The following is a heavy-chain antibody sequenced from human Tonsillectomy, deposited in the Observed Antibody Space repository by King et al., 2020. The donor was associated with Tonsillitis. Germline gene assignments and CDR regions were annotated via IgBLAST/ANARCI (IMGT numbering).Heavy chain of an antibody. CDR1: GFTFSNYA. Sequence: VQLVESGGGLVQPGGSLRLSCGASGFTFSNYAMSWVRQAPGKGLEWGSAISGSGGSTTYADSVKGRFTLSRDNSKNTQHLQMNSLRAENTAVYYCAKRGLPYPYCFDYWGQGTLVTVSS. CDR2: ISGSGGST. J-gene: IGHJ4*02. V-gene: IGHV3-23*04. D-gene: IGHD4-17*01. CDR3: AKRGLPYPYCFDY.